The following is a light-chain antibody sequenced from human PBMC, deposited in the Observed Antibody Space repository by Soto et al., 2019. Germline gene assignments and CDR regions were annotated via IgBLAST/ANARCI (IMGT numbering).Light chain of an antibody. Sequence: EIVLTQSPGTLSLSPGERATLSCRASQSVSISYLAWYQQKPGQAPRLLIYGASSRATGIPDRFSGSGSGTDFTLTISRLEPEDFAVNYCQQYGSSPPYTFGQGTKLEIK. CDR3: QQYGSSPPYT. CDR2: GAS. CDR1: QSVSISY. V-gene: IGKV3-20*01. J-gene: IGKJ2*01.